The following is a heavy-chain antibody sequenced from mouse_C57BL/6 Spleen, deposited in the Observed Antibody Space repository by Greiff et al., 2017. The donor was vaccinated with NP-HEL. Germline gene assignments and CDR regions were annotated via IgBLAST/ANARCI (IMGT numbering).Heavy chain of an antibody. CDR2: INPNNGGT. J-gene: IGHJ2*01. CDR1: GYTFTDYY. Sequence: VQLQQSGPELVKPGASVKISCKASGYTFTDYYMNWVQQSHGKSLEWIGDINPNNGGTSYNQKFKGKATLTVAKSSSTAYMEHRSLTSEDSAVYYCARPHDWGQGTTLTVSS. V-gene: IGHV1-26*01. CDR3: ARPHD.